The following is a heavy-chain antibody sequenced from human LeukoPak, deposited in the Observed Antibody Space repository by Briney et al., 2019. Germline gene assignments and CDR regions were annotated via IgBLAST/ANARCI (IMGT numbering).Heavy chain of an antibody. V-gene: IGHV3-30-3*01. J-gene: IGHJ4*02. CDR1: GFTFSSYA. CDR3: ARGGVCSSTSCYNDY. D-gene: IGHD2-2*01. CDR2: ISYDGSNK. Sequence: GMSLRLSCAASGFTFSSYAMHWVRQAPGKGLEWVAVISYDGSNKYYADSVKGRFTISRDNSKNTLFLQMNSLRAEDTAVYYCARGGVCSSTSCYNDYWGQGTLVTVSS.